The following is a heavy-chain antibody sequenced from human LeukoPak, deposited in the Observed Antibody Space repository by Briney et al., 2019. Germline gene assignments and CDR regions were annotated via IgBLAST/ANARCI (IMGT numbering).Heavy chain of an antibody. CDR1: GGSFSGYY. J-gene: IGHJ4*02. CDR3: ARLSAVVAALDY. CDR2: INHSGST. D-gene: IGHD2-15*01. V-gene: IGHV4-34*01. Sequence: PSETLSLTCAVYGGSFSGYYWSWIRQPPGKGLEWIGEINHSGSTNYNPSLKSRVTISVDTSKNQFSLKLSSVTAADTAVYYCARLSAVVAALDYWGPGTLVTVSS.